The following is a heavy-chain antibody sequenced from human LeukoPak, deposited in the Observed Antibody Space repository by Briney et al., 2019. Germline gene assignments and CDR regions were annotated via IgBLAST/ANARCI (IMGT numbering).Heavy chain of an antibody. CDR3: AGGIVVVPAATTFYYYYYMDV. J-gene: IGHJ6*03. Sequence: ASVKVSCKVSGYTLTELSMHWVRQAPGKGLEWMGGFDPEDGETIYAQKFQGRVTITTDESTSTAYMELSSLRSEDTAVYYCAGGIVVVPAATTFYYYYYMDVWGKGTTVTVSS. CDR2: FDPEDGET. V-gene: IGHV1-24*01. CDR1: GYTLTELS. D-gene: IGHD2-2*01.